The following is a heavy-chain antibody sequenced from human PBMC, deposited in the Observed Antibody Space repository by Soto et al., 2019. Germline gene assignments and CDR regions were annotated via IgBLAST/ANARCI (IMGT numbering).Heavy chain of an antibody. Sequence: ASVKVSCKASGGTFSSYRINWVRQAPGQGLEWVGGIVPIYRTADYAQKFQGRVTITADESARTSYMELRSLKSQDTAVYYCARDSWPNNWNYENFDYWGQGTTVTVSS. D-gene: IGHD1-7*01. V-gene: IGHV1-69*13. CDR2: IVPIYRTA. J-gene: IGHJ4*02. CDR3: ARDSWPNNWNYENFDY. CDR1: GGTFSSYR.